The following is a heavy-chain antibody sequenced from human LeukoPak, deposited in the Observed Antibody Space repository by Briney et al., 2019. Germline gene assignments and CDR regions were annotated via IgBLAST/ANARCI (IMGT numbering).Heavy chain of an antibody. J-gene: IGHJ4*02. V-gene: IGHV4-59*08. Sequence: PSETLSLTCTVSGGSISGYYWSWIRQPPGKGLEWIGYIYYSGSTNYNPSLKSRVTISVDTSKNQFSLKLSSVTAADTAVYYCARRIRGGNSAYYFDYWGQGTLVTVSS. CDR1: GGSISGYY. D-gene: IGHD4-23*01. CDR2: IYYSGST. CDR3: ARRIRGGNSAYYFDY.